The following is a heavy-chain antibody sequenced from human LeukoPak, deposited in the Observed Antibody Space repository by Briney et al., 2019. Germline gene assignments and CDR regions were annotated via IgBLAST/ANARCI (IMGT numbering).Heavy chain of an antibody. Sequence: PSETLSLTCTVSGGSVSSNIYYWNWIRQPPGKGLEWIGSIYYSGSTYYNPSLKSRVTISADTSKNQFSLKLSSVTAADTAVYYCARQGAFDPWGPGTLVTVSS. CDR2: IYYSGST. D-gene: IGHD1-26*01. J-gene: IGHJ5*02. CDR3: ARQGAFDP. CDR1: GGSVSSNIYY. V-gene: IGHV4-39*01.